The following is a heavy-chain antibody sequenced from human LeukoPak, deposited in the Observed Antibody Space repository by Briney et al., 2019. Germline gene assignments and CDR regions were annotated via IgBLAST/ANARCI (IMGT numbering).Heavy chain of an antibody. D-gene: IGHD3-22*01. Sequence: ASVKVSCKASGYTFTSYGVNWVRQAPGQGLEGMGWISAYNGHTNYAQKRQGRVTMTTDTSTSTLYMELRSLRSDDTAVYYCARHRLPRVYYDSSGYYHNGFDIWGQGTMVTVSS. CDR1: GYTFTSYG. J-gene: IGHJ3*02. CDR3: ARHRLPRVYYDSSGYYHNGFDI. CDR2: ISAYNGHT. V-gene: IGHV1-18*01.